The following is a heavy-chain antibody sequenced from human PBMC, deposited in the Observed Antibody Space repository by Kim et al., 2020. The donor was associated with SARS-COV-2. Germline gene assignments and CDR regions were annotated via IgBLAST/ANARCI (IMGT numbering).Heavy chain of an antibody. Sequence: ASVKVSCKASGYTFTSYYMHWVRQAPGQGLEWMGIINPSGGSTSYAQKFQGRVTMTRDTSTSTVYMELSSLRSEDTAVYYCARGGLTSYCSGGSCRFYYFDYWGQGTLVTVSS. D-gene: IGHD2-15*01. V-gene: IGHV1-46*01. CDR3: ARGGLTSYCSGGSCRFYYFDY. J-gene: IGHJ4*02. CDR1: GYTFTSYY. CDR2: INPSGGST.